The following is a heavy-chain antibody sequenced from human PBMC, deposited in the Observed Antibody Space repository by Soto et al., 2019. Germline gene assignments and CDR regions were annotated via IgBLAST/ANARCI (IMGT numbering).Heavy chain of an antibody. V-gene: IGHV5-51*01. CDR2: IYPGDTDT. J-gene: IGHJ6*02. Sequence: GESLKISCKGSGYSFTSYWIGWVRQMPGKGLEWMGIIYPGDTDTRYSPSFQGQVTISADKSISTAYLQWSSLKASDTAMYYCASHIYGGKGSGNYYYGMDVWGQGTTVTVSS. CDR3: ASHIYGGKGSGNYYYGMDV. D-gene: IGHD4-17*01. CDR1: GYSFTSYW.